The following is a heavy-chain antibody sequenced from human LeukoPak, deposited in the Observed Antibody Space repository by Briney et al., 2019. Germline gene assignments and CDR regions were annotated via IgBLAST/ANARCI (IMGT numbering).Heavy chain of an antibody. V-gene: IGHV1-8*01. CDR1: GYTFTSYD. J-gene: IGHJ4*02. D-gene: IGHD2-15*01. Sequence: ASVKVPCKASGYTFTSYDINWVRQATGQGLEWMGWMNPNSGNTGYAQKFQGRVTMTRNTSISTAYMELSSLRSEDTAVYYCARDCSGGSCLLFDYWGQGTLVTVSS. CDR3: ARDCSGGSCLLFDY. CDR2: MNPNSGNT.